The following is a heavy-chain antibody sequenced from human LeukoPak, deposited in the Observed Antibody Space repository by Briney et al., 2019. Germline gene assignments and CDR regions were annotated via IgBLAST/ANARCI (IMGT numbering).Heavy chain of an antibody. CDR3: AKGVPAALGNYYYMDV. V-gene: IGHV3-23*01. CDR1: GFPVIVNY. D-gene: IGHD2-2*01. CDR2: FSGSGGST. J-gene: IGHJ6*03. Sequence: GGVLDLSWAAFGFPVIVNYMSWVRQAPGKGLEWVSAFSGSGGSTYYADSGKGRFTISRDNSTNTLYLQMNSLTAEDTAVYYCAKGVPAALGNYYYMDVWGKGTTVTISS.